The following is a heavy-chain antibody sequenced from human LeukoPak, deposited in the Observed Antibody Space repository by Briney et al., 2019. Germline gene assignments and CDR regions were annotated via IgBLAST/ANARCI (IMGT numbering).Heavy chain of an antibody. CDR1: GFTVSSNH. J-gene: IGHJ4*02. CDR3: ARDPGSSFDY. Sequence: GGSLRLSCAASGFTVSSNHMGWVRQATGKGVEWVSVIYSGGSTYYADSVKGRFTISKDNSKNTLYLQMNSLRAEDTVVYYCARDPGSSFDYWGQGTLVTVSS. CDR2: IYSGGST. D-gene: IGHD1-26*01. V-gene: IGHV3-66*02.